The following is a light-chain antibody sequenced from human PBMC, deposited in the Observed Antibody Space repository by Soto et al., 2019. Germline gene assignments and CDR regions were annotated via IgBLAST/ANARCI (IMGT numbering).Light chain of an antibody. J-gene: IGLJ2*01. CDR1: SSDIGGYNY. V-gene: IGLV2-8*01. Sequence: QSGLTQPPSASGSPGQSVTISCTGTSSDIGGYNYVSWYQQHPGKAPKVIIHEVTKRPSGVPDRFSGSKSGNTASLTVSGLQAEDEADYYFSSFSGGPVLFGGGSKLTVL. CDR3: SSFSGGPVL. CDR2: EVT.